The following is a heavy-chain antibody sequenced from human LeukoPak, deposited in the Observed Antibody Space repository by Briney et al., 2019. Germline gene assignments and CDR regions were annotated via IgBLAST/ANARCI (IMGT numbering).Heavy chain of an antibody. CDR2: IYYTGST. D-gene: IGHD6-13*01. CDR1: GGSISNCY. J-gene: IGHJ4*02. Sequence: SETLSLTCAVSGGSISNCYWNWIRQPPGKGLEWIGYIYYTGSTNYNPSLKSRVTMSVDTSKNQFSLNLRSVTPEDTAVYYCARNLIPEQLVLNFWGQGTLVTVSS. V-gene: IGHV4-59*01. CDR3: ARNLIPEQLVLNF.